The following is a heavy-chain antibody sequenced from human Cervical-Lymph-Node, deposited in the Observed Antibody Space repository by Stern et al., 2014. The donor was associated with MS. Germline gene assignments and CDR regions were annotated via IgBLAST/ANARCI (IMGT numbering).Heavy chain of an antibody. CDR2: ISYDGSNK. V-gene: IGHV3-30*01. CDR1: GFTFSSYA. Sequence: VQLLESGGGVVQPGRSLRLSCAASGFTFSSYAMHWVRQAPGKGLEWVAVISYDGSNKYYADSVKGRFTISRDNSKNTLYLQMNSLRAEDTAVYYCAREVGATRFDYWGQGTLVTVSS. D-gene: IGHD1-26*01. CDR3: AREVGATRFDY. J-gene: IGHJ4*02.